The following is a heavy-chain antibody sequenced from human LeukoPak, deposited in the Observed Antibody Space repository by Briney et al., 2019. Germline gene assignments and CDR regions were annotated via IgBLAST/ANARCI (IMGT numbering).Heavy chain of an antibody. CDR3: AKDRRAEYSFDY. J-gene: IGHJ4*02. Sequence: GGSLRLSCAASGFTFSSYGMHWVRQAPGKGLEWVAVISYDGSNRYYADSVKGRFTISRDNSKNTVYLQMNSLRPEDTAVYYCAKDRRAEYSFDYWGQGTLATASS. D-gene: IGHD5-18*01. CDR2: ISYDGSNR. CDR1: GFTFSSYG. V-gene: IGHV3-30*18.